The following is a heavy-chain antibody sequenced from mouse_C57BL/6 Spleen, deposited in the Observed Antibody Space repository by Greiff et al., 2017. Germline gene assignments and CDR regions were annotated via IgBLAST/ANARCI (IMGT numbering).Heavy chain of an antibody. CDR2: IDPEGGHT. J-gene: IGHJ4*01. CDR1: GFNIKDYY. D-gene: IGHD1-1*01. V-gene: IGHV14-1*01. Sequence: VQLQQSGAELVRPGASVKLSCTASGFNIKDYYMHWVKQRPEQGLEWIGRIDPEGGHTEYAPKFQGKATMTADTSSNTAYLQLSSLTSEDTAVYYCTTYDYGSSPYAMDYWGQGTSVTVAS. CDR3: TTYDYGSSPYAMDY.